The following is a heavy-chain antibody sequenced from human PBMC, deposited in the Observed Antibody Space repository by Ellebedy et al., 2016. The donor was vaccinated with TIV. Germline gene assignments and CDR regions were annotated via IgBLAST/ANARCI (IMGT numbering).Heavy chain of an antibody. J-gene: IGHJ4*02. V-gene: IGHV1-69-2*01. CDR3: ATMIWKDAPVGH. D-gene: IGHD1-1*01. Sequence: AASVKVSCKVSGSTFTQSFIHWVQQAPGKGLEWVGLVGPEDGEAQVADNFKGRGTINADTSLEHAYMELSSLRSEDTALYYCATMIWKDAPVGHWGQGTPVTVSS. CDR2: VGPEDGEA. CDR1: GSTFTQSF.